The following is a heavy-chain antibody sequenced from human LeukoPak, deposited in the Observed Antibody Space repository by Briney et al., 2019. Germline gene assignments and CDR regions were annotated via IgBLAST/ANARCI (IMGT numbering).Heavy chain of an antibody. Sequence: SETLSLTCAVYGGSFSGYYWSWIRQPPGKGLEWIGVINHSGSTNYNPSLKSRVTISVDTSKNQFSLKLSSVTAADTAVYYCARGDFNVAAFRRVYFDYWGQGTLVTVSS. CDR3: ARGDFNVAAFRRVYFDY. D-gene: IGHD2-15*01. V-gene: IGHV4-34*01. J-gene: IGHJ4*02. CDR2: INHSGST. CDR1: GGSFSGYY.